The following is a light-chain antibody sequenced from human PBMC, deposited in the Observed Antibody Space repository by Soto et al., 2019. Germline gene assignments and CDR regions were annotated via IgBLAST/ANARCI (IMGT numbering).Light chain of an antibody. CDR2: AAS. CDR3: QQANSFPIT. V-gene: IGKV1-12*01. Sequence: DIQMTQSPSSVSASVGDRVSITCRASQDISSWLAWYQKKPGKAPILLIYAASSLQSGVPSRFSGSGSGTDFTLTISSLQPEDCAIYFCQQANSFPITFGQGTRLEI. J-gene: IGKJ5*01. CDR1: QDISSW.